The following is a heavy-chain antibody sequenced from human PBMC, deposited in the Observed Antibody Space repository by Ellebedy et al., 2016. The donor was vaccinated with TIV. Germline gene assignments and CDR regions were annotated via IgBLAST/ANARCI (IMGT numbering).Heavy chain of an antibody. CDR2: INHSGST. D-gene: IGHD5-24*01. V-gene: IGHV4-34*01. Sequence: SETLSLXXVVYGGSFSGYYWSWIRQPPGKGLEWIGEINHSGSTNYNPSLKSRVTISVDTSKNQFSLKLSSVTAADTAVYYCARGLGDGYNSFDYWGQGTLVTVSS. CDR3: ARGLGDGYNSFDY. CDR1: GGSFSGYY. J-gene: IGHJ4*02.